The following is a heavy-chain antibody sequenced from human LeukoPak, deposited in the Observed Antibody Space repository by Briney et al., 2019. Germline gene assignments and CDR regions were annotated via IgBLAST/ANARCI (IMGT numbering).Heavy chain of an antibody. CDR1: GFSFSSYA. V-gene: IGHV3-23*01. CDR3: AKDRWSGFSAFEY. D-gene: IGHD3-3*01. Sequence: PGGSLRLSCAASGFSFSSYAMSWVRQAPGKGLEWVSTVTAGGDDTYYADSVKGRFTISRDNSKSTLYLQMNSLRAEDTAVYYCAKDRWSGFSAFEYWGRGTLVTVSS. J-gene: IGHJ4*02. CDR2: VTAGGDDT.